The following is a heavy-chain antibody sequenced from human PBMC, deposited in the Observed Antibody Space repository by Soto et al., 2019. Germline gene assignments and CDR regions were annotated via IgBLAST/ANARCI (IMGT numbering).Heavy chain of an antibody. CDR1: GFTFSSYS. D-gene: IGHD1-26*01. CDR2: ISSSSSYI. J-gene: IGHJ6*02. V-gene: IGHV3-21*01. CDR3: ARDGSYSLAWFPRDYYYGMDV. Sequence: EVQLVESGGGLVKPGGSLRLSCAASGFTFSSYSMNWVRQAPGKGLEWVSSISSSSSYIYYADSVKGRFTISRDNAKNSLYLQMNSLRAEDTAVYYCARDGSYSLAWFPRDYYYGMDVWGQGTTVTVSS.